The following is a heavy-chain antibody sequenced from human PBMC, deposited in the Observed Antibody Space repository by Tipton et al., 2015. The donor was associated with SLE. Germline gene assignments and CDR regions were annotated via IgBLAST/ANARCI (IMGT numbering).Heavy chain of an antibody. Sequence: SLRLSCAASGFTFSSYWMHWVRQAPGKGLVWVSRIKSDGSSPGYADSVKGRFTISRDNAKNTLYLQMNSLRAEDTAVYYCAKELVVVTALDYWGQGTLVTVSS. CDR1: GFTFSSYW. CDR2: IKSDGSSP. CDR3: AKELVVVTALDY. V-gene: IGHV3-74*01. J-gene: IGHJ4*02. D-gene: IGHD2-21*02.